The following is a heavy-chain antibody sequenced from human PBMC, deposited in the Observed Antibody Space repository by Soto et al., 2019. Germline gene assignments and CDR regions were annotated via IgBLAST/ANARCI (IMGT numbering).Heavy chain of an antibody. D-gene: IGHD4-17*01. CDR1: GGSISSDDYY. Sequence: SETLSLTCTVSGGSISSDDYYWSWIRQPPGKGLEWIGYIYYSGSTYYNPSLKSRVTISVDTSKNQFSLKLSSVTAADTAVYYCARNGDSTGTFYYGMDVWGQGTTVTVSS. CDR2: IYYSGST. V-gene: IGHV4-30-4*01. J-gene: IGHJ6*02. CDR3: ARNGDSTGTFYYGMDV.